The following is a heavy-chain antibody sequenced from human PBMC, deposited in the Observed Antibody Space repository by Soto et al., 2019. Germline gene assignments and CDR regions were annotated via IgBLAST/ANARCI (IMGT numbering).Heavy chain of an antibody. D-gene: IGHD6-13*01. J-gene: IGHJ5*02. CDR1: GDSVSSNSAA. V-gene: IGHV6-1*01. CDR2: TYYRSKWYN. CDR3: ATGRADGRPEWLDP. Sequence: SQTLSLTCDISGDSVSSNSAAWNWIRQSPSRGLEWLGRTYYRSKWYNDYAVSVRGRITINPDTSKNQFSLQLKSVTPDDTAVYYCATGRADGRPEWLDPWGQGTQLTVSS.